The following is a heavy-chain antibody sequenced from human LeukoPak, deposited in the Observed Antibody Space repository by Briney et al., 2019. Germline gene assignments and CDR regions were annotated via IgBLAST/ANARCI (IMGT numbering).Heavy chain of an antibody. CDR1: GYTFTGYY. J-gene: IGHJ6*03. V-gene: IGHV1-2*02. Sequence: ASVKVSCKAYGYTFTGYYMHWVRQPPGQGLEWMGWINPNSGGTNYAEKFQDSVTMTRDTSISTAYMELSSLRSEDTAVYYCAGGSGYYPSTYYYYYYYMDVWGKGTTVTVSS. CDR3: AGGSGYYPSTYYYYYYYMDV. CDR2: INPNSGGT. D-gene: IGHD3-3*01.